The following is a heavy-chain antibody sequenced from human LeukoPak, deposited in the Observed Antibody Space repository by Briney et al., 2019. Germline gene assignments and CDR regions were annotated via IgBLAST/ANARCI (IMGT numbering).Heavy chain of an antibody. CDR2: IWYDGSNQ. CDR3: ATDRNSGKYYDY. J-gene: IGHJ4*02. CDR1: GFTFNTYA. D-gene: IGHD1-26*01. Sequence: GGSLRLSCAASGFTFNTYAMHWVRQAPGKGLEWVAVIWYDGSNQYYVDSVKGRFTVSRDNAKNTLYLRMNSLRAEDTAVYYCATDRNSGKYYDYWGQGTLVTVSS. V-gene: IGHV3-33*08.